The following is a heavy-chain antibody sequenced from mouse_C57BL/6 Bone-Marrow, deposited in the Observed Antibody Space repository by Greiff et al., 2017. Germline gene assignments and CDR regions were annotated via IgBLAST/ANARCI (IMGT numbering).Heavy chain of an antibody. CDR3: ARGGGWLLLFAY. D-gene: IGHD2-3*01. V-gene: IGHV1-81*01. CDR1: GYTFTSYG. J-gene: IGHJ3*01. CDR2: IYPRSGNT. Sequence: VQLQQSGAELARPGASVKLYCKASGYTFTSYGISWVKQRTGQGLEWIGEIYPRSGNTYYNEKFKGKATLTADKSSSTAYMELRSLTSEDSAVYFCARGGGWLLLFAYWGQGTLVTVSA.